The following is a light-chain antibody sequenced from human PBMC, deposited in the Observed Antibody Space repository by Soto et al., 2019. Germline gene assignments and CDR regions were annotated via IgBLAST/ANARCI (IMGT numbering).Light chain of an antibody. CDR2: GAS. CDR3: QHYNNWPRT. Sequence: EIVMTQSPATLSVSPGERATLSCRASQSVSSNLAWYQQKPGQAPRPLIYGASTRATGIPARFSGSGSGTEFTLTISSLQSEDFAVYYCQHYNNWPRTFGQGTKVEIK. J-gene: IGKJ1*01. V-gene: IGKV3-15*01. CDR1: QSVSSN.